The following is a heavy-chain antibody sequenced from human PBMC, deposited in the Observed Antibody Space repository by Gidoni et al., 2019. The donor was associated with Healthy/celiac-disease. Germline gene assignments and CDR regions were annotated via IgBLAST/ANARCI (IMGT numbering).Heavy chain of an antibody. CDR3: ARSGVAAHTFYFDY. D-gene: IGHD6-6*01. CDR1: GFTFSSYG. J-gene: IGHJ4*02. Sequence: QVQLVESGGGVVQPGRSLRLSCAASGFTFSSYGMHWVRQAPGKGLEWVAVIWYDGSNKYYADSVKGRFTISRDNSKNTLYRQMNSLRAEDTAVYYCARSGVAAHTFYFDYWGQGTLVTVSS. V-gene: IGHV3-33*01. CDR2: IWYDGSNK.